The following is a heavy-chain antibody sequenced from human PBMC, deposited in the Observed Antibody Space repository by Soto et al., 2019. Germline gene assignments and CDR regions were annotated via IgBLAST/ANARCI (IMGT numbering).Heavy chain of an antibody. D-gene: IGHD6-19*01. CDR3: AIPSGLTVTGPDY. CDR2: IKQDGSEK. J-gene: IGHJ4*02. V-gene: IGHV3-7*03. Sequence: EVQLVESGGGLVQPGGSLRLSCAASGFTLSSYWMSWVRQAPGKGLEWVANIKQDGSEKYYVDSVKGRFTISRDNAKNILYLQMNSLRAEDTAVYFCAIPSGLTVTGPDYWGQGTLVTVSS. CDR1: GFTLSSYW.